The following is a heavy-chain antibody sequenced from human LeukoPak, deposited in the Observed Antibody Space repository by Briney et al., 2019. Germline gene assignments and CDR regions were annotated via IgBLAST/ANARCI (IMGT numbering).Heavy chain of an antibody. CDR2: ISNNGGYT. V-gene: IGHV3-23*01. D-gene: IGHD2-15*01. Sequence: GGSLRLSCAASGFTFSSSAMSWVRQARGKGLEWVSAISNNGGYTYYADSVQGRFTISRDNSKSTLCLQMNSLRAEDTAVYYCARVISGYVDYWGPGTLVTVSS. CDR3: ARVISGYVDY. J-gene: IGHJ4*02. CDR1: GFTFSSSA.